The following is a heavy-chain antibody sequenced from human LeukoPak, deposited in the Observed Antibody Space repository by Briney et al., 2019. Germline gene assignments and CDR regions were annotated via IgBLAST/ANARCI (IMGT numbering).Heavy chain of an antibody. Sequence: SETLSLTCAVYGGSFSGYYWSWIRQPPGKGLEWIGEINHSGSTNYNPSLKSRVTISVDTPKNQFSLKLSSVTAADTAVYYCARVRRRYCSSTSCYGNWFDPWGQGTLVTVSS. CDR1: GGSFSGYY. V-gene: IGHV4-34*01. CDR2: INHSGST. CDR3: ARVRRRYCSSTSCYGNWFDP. J-gene: IGHJ5*02. D-gene: IGHD2-2*01.